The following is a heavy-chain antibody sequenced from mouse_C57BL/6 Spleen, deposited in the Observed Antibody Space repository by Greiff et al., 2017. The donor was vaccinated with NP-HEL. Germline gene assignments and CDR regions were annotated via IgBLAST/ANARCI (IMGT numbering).Heavy chain of an antibody. V-gene: IGHV1-82*01. CDR2: IYPGDGDT. D-gene: IGHD2-12*01. CDR1: GYAFSSSW. CDR3: ARGDPYYSLDY. J-gene: IGHJ2*01. Sequence: VQLQQSGPELVKPGASVKISCKASGYAFSSSWMNWVKQRPGKGLEWIGRIYPGDGDTNYNGKFKGKATLTADKSSSTAYMPLSSLTSEDSAVYFCARGDPYYSLDYWGQGTTLTVSS.